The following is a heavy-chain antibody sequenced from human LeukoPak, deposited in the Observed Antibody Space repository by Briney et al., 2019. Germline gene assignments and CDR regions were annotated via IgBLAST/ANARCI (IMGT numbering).Heavy chain of an antibody. CDR2: IYTSGST. V-gene: IGHV4-61*02. CDR3: ARDTSSTWYFYAFDI. D-gene: IGHD6-13*01. J-gene: IGHJ3*02. Sequence: SETLSLTCTVSGGSINSGNDYWSWIRQPAGKELEWIGRIYTSGSTNYNPSLKSRVTISVDTSKNQFSLKLGSVTAADTAVYYCARDTSSTWYFYAFDIWGQGTMVTVSS. CDR1: GGSINSGNDY.